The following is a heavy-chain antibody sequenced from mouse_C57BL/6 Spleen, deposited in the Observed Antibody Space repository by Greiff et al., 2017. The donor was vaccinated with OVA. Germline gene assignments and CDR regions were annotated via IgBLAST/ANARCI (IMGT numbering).Heavy chain of an antibody. V-gene: IGHV6-3*01. D-gene: IGHD2-4*01. CDR2: IRLKSDNYAT. Sequence: LQQSGGGLVQPGGSMKLSCVASGFTFSNYWMNWVRQSPEKGLEWVAQIRLKSDNYATHYAVSVKGSFTISRDASKRRLYLQMNNVRAEDSGIYYCTSDYEGWGQGTLVTVSA. CDR3: TSDYEG. J-gene: IGHJ3*01. CDR1: GFTFSNYW.